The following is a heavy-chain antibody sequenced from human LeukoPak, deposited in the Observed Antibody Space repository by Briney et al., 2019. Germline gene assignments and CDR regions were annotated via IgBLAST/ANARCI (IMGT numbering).Heavy chain of an antibody. V-gene: IGHV4-39*07. CDR2: IYYSGST. J-gene: IGHJ4*02. CDR3: ASRRDIAVAGTFDY. Sequence: PSETLSLTCTVSGGSISSSSYYWGWIRQPPGKGLEWIGSIYYSGSTYYNPSLKSRVTISVDTSKNQFSLKLSSVTAADTAVYYCASRRDIAVAGTFDYWGQGTLVTVSS. CDR1: GGSISSSSYY. D-gene: IGHD6-19*01.